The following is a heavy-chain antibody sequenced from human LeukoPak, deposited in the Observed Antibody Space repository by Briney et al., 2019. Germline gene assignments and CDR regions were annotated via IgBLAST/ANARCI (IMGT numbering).Heavy chain of an antibody. J-gene: IGHJ6*03. CDR3: AKMGKTENHYGSGRFSHYYYMDV. CDR2: FDPEDGET. CDR1: GYTLTELS. D-gene: IGHD3-10*01. Sequence: ASVKVSCKVSGYTLTELSMHWVRQAPGKGLEWMGGFDPEDGETIYAQKFQGRVTMTEDTSTDTAYMELSSLRSEDTAVYYCAKMGKTENHYGSGRFSHYYYMDVWGKGTTVTISS. V-gene: IGHV1-24*01.